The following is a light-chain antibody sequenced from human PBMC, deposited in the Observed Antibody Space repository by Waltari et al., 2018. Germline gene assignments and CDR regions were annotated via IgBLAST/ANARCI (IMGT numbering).Light chain of an antibody. J-gene: IGLJ2*01. Sequence: QSALTQPASVSGSPGQSITISCTGTSSDVGDYNYVSWYQRHPGKAPKLFIFDVSNRPSGFSTRFSGSKSGDTASLTISGLQAEDEADYYCSSYTSSSTYVVFGGGTKLTVL. CDR1: SSDVGDYNY. CDR2: DVS. CDR3: SSYTSSSTYVV. V-gene: IGLV2-14*03.